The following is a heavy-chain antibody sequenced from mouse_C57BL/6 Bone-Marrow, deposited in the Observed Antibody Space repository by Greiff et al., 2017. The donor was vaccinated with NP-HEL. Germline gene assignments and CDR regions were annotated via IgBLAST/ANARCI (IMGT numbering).Heavy chain of an antibody. J-gene: IGHJ4*01. CDR1: GYTFTDYY. V-gene: IGHV1-26*01. CDR3: ARSYYCAMDY. Sequence: EVQLQQSGPELVKPGASVKISCKASGYTFTDYYMNWVKQSHGKSLEWIGDINPNNGGTSYNQKFKGKATLTVDKSSSTAYMELRSLTSEDSAVYYCARSYYCAMDYWGQGTSVTVSS. CDR2: INPNNGGT.